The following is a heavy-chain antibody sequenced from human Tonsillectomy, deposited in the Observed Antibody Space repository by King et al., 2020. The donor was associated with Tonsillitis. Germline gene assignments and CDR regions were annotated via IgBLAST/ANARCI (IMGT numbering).Heavy chain of an antibody. Sequence: VQLQESGPGLVKPSETLSLTCTVSGGSISSYYWSWIRQPAGKGLEWIGRIYTSGSTNYNPSLKSRVTMLVDTSKNQFSLKLSSVTAADTAVYYCARDVFIGFGELSWFDYWGQGTLVTVSS. CDR2: IYTSGST. V-gene: IGHV4-4*07. J-gene: IGHJ4*02. CDR1: GGSISSYY. D-gene: IGHD3-10*01. CDR3: ARDVFIGFGELSWFDY.